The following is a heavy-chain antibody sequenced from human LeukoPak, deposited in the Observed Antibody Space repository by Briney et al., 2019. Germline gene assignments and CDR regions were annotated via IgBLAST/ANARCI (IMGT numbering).Heavy chain of an antibody. CDR2: IDHRGTA. CDR3: TSWKRSSAFFDY. CDR1: GASYNAYY. J-gene: IGHJ4*02. Sequence: SSETLSLTCAVYGASYNAYYWSWIRQPPGKGLEWIGDIDHRGTATYNPSLKSRLTISADASKNQFSLKLNSVTDADAAVYYCTSWKRSSAFFDYWGQGTLVTVSS. D-gene: IGHD1-1*01. V-gene: IGHV4-34*01.